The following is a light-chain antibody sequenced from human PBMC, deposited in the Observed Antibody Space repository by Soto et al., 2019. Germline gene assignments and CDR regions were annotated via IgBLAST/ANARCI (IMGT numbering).Light chain of an antibody. Sequence: EIVMTQSPATLSVSPGERATLSCRASQSVSSNLAWYQQKPGQAPRLLIYDASTRATGIPARFSGSVSGTEFTLTISSLQSEDFAVYFCQHYNSWPWTLGQGTMVEI. V-gene: IGKV3-15*01. J-gene: IGKJ1*01. CDR2: DAS. CDR3: QHYNSWPWT. CDR1: QSVSSN.